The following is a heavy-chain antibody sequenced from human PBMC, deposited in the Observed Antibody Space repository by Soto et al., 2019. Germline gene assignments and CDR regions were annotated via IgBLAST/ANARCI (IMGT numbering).Heavy chain of an antibody. CDR3: ARATYSGFGLDS. V-gene: IGHV3-11*01. CDR2: ISSSGTTI. D-gene: IGHD6-6*01. Sequence: QVLLVESGGGLGKPGGSLSLSCVGSGFIVSDHYMTWIRQAPGKGLEWISYISSSGTTIYYADSVKGRFTISRDSAKNSLDLQMTSLIGDDTAVYFCARATYSGFGLDSWGQGTRVTVSS. CDR1: GFIVSDHY. J-gene: IGHJ4*02.